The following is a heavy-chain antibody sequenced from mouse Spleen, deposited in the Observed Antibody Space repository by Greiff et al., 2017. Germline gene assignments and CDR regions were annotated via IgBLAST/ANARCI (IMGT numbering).Heavy chain of an antibody. CDR1: GYTFTDYA. J-gene: IGHJ4*01. Sequence: VQLQESGPELVRPGVSVKISCKGSGYTFTDYAMHWVKQSHAKSLEWIGVISTYYGDASYNQKFKGKATMTVDKSSSTAYMELARLTSEDSAIYYCARDYGRAMDYWGQGTSVTVSS. V-gene: IGHV1-67*01. D-gene: IGHD1-1*01. CDR2: ISTYYGDA. CDR3: ARDYGRAMDY.